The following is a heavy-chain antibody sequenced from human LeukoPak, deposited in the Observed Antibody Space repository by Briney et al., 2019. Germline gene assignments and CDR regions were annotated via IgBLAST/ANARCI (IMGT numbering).Heavy chain of an antibody. CDR1: GFSFRSYE. CDR2: ISSSGSPI. J-gene: IGHJ4*02. D-gene: IGHD3-22*01. Sequence: PGGSLRLSCAASGFSFRSYEMNWVRQAPGKGLEWVSYISSSGSPIYYADSVKGRFTISRDNAKNSLYLQMNSLRAEDTAVYYCARGYSSGYYAPFFDYWGQGTWSPSPQ. V-gene: IGHV3-48*03. CDR3: ARGYSSGYYAPFFDY.